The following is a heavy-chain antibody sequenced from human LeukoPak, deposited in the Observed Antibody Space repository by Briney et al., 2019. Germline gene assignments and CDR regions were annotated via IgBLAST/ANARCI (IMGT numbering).Heavy chain of an antibody. CDR2: ISSSSSYM. CDR1: GFTFSSFS. J-gene: IGHJ3*02. CDR3: ARDGVLAFDI. Sequence: GGSLRLSSAASGFTFSSFSMNWVRQAPGKGLEWVSSISSSSSYMYYADSMKGRFTISRDNAKNSLYLQMNSLRAEDTAVYYCARDGVLAFDIWGQGTMVTVSS. D-gene: IGHD2-8*02. V-gene: IGHV3-21*01.